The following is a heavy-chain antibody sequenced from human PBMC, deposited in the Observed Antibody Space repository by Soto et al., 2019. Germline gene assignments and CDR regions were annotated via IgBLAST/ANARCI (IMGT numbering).Heavy chain of an antibody. J-gene: IGHJ6*02. V-gene: IGHV3-74*01. Sequence: GGSLRLSCAASGFTFSSYWMHWVRQAPGKGLVWVSRINSDGSSTSYADSVKGRFTISRDNAKNTLYLQMNSLRAEDTAVYYCARDHYDFWSGYSYGMDVWGQGTTVTVSS. D-gene: IGHD3-3*01. CDR1: GFTFSSYW. CDR3: ARDHYDFWSGYSYGMDV. CDR2: INSDGSST.